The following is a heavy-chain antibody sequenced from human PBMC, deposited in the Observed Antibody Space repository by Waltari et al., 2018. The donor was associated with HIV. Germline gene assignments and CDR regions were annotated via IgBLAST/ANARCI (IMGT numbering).Heavy chain of an antibody. Sequence: QVQLVESGGGVVQPGRSLRLSCPASGFTFSSYGMHWVRQAPGKGLEWVAVIWYDGSNKYYADSVKGRFSISRDNSKNTLYLQMNSLRAEDTAVYFCARRGVLTYYYTMDVWGQGTTVTVSS. J-gene: IGHJ6*02. CDR3: ARRGVLTYYYTMDV. D-gene: IGHD3-10*01. V-gene: IGHV3-33*01. CDR1: GFTFSSYG. CDR2: IWYDGSNK.